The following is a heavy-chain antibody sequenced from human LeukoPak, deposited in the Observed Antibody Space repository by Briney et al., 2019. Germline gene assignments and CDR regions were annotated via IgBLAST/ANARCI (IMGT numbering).Heavy chain of an antibody. CDR1: GCTFSRYW. CDR2: IKQDGSEK. D-gene: IGHD6-19*01. V-gene: IGHV3-7*01. CDR3: ARDHAAYSSGWYYFDY. Sequence: GGSVRLSCAACGCTFSRYWMSWVRQAPGKGLEGVANIKQDGSEKYYVDSVKGRFTISRDNAKNSLYLQMNSLRAEDTAVYYCARDHAAYSSGWYYFDYWGQGTLVTVSS. J-gene: IGHJ4*02.